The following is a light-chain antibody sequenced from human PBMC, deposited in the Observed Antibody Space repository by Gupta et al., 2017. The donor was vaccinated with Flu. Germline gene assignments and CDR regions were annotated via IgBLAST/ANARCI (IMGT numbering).Light chain of an antibody. Sequence: DIQMTQYPSSLSASVGDRVTITCRASQTIRNYLNWYQQRPGKAPKLLIYGISTLHSGVPSRFSGSGYGTDFTLTITSLQPEDFATYYCQQTSSAPRTFGQGTKVEIK. J-gene: IGKJ1*01. CDR2: GIS. V-gene: IGKV1-39*01. CDR1: QTIRNY. CDR3: QQTSSAPRT.